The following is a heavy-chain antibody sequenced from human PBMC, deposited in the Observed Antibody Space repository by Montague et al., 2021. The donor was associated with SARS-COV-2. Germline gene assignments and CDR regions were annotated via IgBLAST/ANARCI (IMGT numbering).Heavy chain of an antibody. CDR3: AGKVLTVPADY. CDR1: GVSITSTNW. CDR2: TSYGGIA. D-gene: IGHD4-11*01. Sequence: SETLSLTCAVSGVSITSTNWWSLVRQPPGKGLEWIGETSYGGIATXNPSLKSRATISMDRSRNLFSLKLSSVTAADTAIYYCAGKVLTVPADYWGQGTLVTVS. J-gene: IGHJ4*02. V-gene: IGHV4-4*02.